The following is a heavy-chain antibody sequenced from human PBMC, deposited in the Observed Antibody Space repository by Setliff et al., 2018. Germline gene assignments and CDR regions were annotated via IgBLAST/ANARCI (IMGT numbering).Heavy chain of an antibody. V-gene: IGHV4-59*08. Sequence: ETLSLTCSVSGGSISPYYWIWIRQSPGKGLEWIGYIFYSGSARYNPSLESRVTMSVDTSKNQISLKLTSVTAADTAVYYCARQDRFYDRSVFVEYFQHWGQGALVTVS. J-gene: IGHJ1*01. D-gene: IGHD3-22*01. CDR1: GGSISPYY. CDR2: IFYSGSA. CDR3: ARQDRFYDRSVFVEYFQH.